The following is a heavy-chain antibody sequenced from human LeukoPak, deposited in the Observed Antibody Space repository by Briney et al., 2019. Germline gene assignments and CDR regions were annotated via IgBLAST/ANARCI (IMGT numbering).Heavy chain of an antibody. CDR1: GGTFSSYA. V-gene: IGHV1-69*06. CDR2: IIPIFGTA. Sequence: GASVKVSCKASGGTFSSYAISWVRQAPGQGLEWMGGIIPIFGTANYAQKFQGRVTITADKSTSTAYMELSSLRSEDTAVYHCARGRPTTSIAAAGVNWFDPWGQGTLVTVSS. J-gene: IGHJ5*02. CDR3: ARGRPTTSIAAAGVNWFDP. D-gene: IGHD6-13*01.